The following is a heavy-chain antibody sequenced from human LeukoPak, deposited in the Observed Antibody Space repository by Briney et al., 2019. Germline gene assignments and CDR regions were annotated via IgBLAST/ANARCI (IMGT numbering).Heavy chain of an antibody. CDR3: ARHGKGGSYYYFDY. D-gene: IGHD3-10*01. J-gene: IGHJ4*02. CDR1: GGSISSSSYY. CDR2: IDYSERS. V-gene: IGHV4-39*01. Sequence: TSETLSLTCTVSGGSISSSSYYWGWIRQPPGKGLEWIGSIDYSERSSHNPSLKSRVTISVDTPKNQFSLRLSSVTAADTAVYFCARHGKGGSYYYFDYWGQGTLVTVS.